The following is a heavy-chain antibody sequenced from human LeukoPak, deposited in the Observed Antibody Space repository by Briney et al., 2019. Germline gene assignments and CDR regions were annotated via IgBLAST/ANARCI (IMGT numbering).Heavy chain of an antibody. V-gene: IGHV3-64*02. D-gene: IGHD3-22*01. CDR2: ITSDGGTT. Sequence: PGGSLRLSCAASGFTFSNYPMHWVRQAPGKGLEYVSAITSDGGTTYYADSVKGRFTISRDNSKNTLYLQMNSLRAEDTAVYYCAKDSSGYLSNDYWGQGTLVTVSS. CDR1: GFTFSNYP. J-gene: IGHJ4*02. CDR3: AKDSSGYLSNDY.